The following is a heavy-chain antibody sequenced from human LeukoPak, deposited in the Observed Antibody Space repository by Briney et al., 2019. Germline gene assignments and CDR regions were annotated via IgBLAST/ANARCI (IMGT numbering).Heavy chain of an antibody. J-gene: IGHJ3*02. CDR3: ARANSSSWYITFDI. Sequence: GASVKVSCKASGNTFTGYYMHWVRQAPGQGLEWMGWINPNSGGTNYAQKFQGWVTMTRDTSISTAYMELSRLRSDDTAVYYCARANSSSWYITFDIWGQGTMVTVSS. D-gene: IGHD6-13*01. CDR1: GNTFTGYY. V-gene: IGHV1-2*04. CDR2: INPNSGGT.